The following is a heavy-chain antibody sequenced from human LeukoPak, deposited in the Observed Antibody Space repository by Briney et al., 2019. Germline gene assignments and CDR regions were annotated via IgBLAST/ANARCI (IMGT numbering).Heavy chain of an antibody. Sequence: GGSLRLSCAASGFTFSTYAMHWVRQAPGKGLEYVSSISNNGISTYYANSVKGRFTISRDNSKNTLYLQMGSLRAEDMAVYYCARGTGNWNDALFDYWGQGTLVTVSS. CDR3: ARGTGNWNDALFDY. V-gene: IGHV3-64*01. CDR1: GFTFSTYA. CDR2: ISNNGIST. J-gene: IGHJ4*02. D-gene: IGHD1-1*01.